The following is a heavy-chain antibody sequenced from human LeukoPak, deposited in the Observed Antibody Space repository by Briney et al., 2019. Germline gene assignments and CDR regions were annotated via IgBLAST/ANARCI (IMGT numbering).Heavy chain of an antibody. V-gene: IGHV4-34*01. J-gene: IGHJ6*03. D-gene: IGHD2-2*01. CDR2: INHSGST. CDR3: ARGNIVVVPAALTNYYMDV. CDR1: GGSFSGYY. Sequence: MSSETLSLTCAVYGGSFSGYYWSWIRQPPGKGLEWIGEINHSGSTNYNPSLKSRVTISVDTSKNQFSLKLSSATAADTAVYYCARGNIVVVPAALTNYYMDVWGKGTTVTVSS.